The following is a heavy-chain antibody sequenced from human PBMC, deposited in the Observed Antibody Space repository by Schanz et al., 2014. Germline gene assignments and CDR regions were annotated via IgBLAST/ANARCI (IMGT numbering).Heavy chain of an antibody. D-gene: IGHD5-18*01. V-gene: IGHV1-18*01. CDR2: ITAYNGDT. Sequence: QVQLVQSGAEVKKPGASVKVSCKASGYTFTSHGISWVRQAPGQGLEWMGWITAYNGDTNYALKLQGRVTMTTDTSTGAAYMELRSLRSDDTALYYSTRGGYSYALSAFDIWGRGTMVTVSS. CDR1: GYTFTSHG. J-gene: IGHJ3*02. CDR3: TRGGYSYALSAFDI.